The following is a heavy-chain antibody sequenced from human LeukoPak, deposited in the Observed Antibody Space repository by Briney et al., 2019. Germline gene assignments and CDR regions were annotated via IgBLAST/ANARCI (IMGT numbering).Heavy chain of an antibody. CDR3: AKAADQYYYYYFYYMDV. CDR2: ISFDGSSK. CDR1: GYTFTSYY. V-gene: IGHV3-30*18. J-gene: IGHJ6*03. D-gene: IGHD2-2*01. Sequence: SCKASGYTFTSYYMHWVRQAPGKGLEWVAVISFDGSSKDYAESVRGRFTVSRDNSKNTLYLQMNSLRVEDTAVYYCAKAADQYYYYYFYYMDVWGKGTTVTVSS.